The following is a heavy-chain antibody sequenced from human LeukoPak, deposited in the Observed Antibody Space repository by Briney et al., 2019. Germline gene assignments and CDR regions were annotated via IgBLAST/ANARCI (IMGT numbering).Heavy chain of an antibody. D-gene: IGHD3-10*01. Sequence: GGSLRLSCAASGFTVSSNYMSWVRQAPGKGLEWVSVIYSGGSTYYADSVKGRFTISRDNSKNTLYLQMNSLRAEDTAVYYCATYYYGSGSYFPFDYWGQGTLVTVSS. CDR1: GFTVSSNY. CDR3: ATYYYGSGSYFPFDY. CDR2: IYSGGST. J-gene: IGHJ4*02. V-gene: IGHV3-53*01.